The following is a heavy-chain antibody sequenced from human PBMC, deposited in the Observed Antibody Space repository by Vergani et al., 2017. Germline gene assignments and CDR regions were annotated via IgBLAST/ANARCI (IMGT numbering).Heavy chain of an antibody. Sequence: QVQLQESGPGLVKPSETLSLTCTVSGGSISSYYWSWIRQPPGKGLEWIGYIYYSGSTNYNPSLKSRVTISVDTSKNQFSLKLSSVTAADTAVYYCARKARGGAFDIWGQGTMVTVSS. CDR1: GGSISSYY. CDR2: IYYSGST. D-gene: IGHD3-10*01. J-gene: IGHJ3*02. V-gene: IGHV4-59*01. CDR3: ARKARGGAFDI.